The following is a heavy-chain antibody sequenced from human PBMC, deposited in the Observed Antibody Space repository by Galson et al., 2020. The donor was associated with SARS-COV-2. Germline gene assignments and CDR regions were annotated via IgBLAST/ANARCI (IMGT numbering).Heavy chain of an antibody. CDR1: GFTFSSHG. J-gene: IGHJ6*02. CDR3: ARDLGYYDSSGYYYYYYGMDV. V-gene: IGHV3-33*01. CDR2: IWYDGSNK. D-gene: IGHD3-22*01. Sequence: GESLKISCAASGFTFSSHGLHWVRQAPGKGLEWVAVIWYDGSNKYYADSVKGRFNISRDNSKNTLYPQMNSLRAEDKAVYYCARDLGYYDSSGYYYYYYGMDVWGQGTTVTVSS.